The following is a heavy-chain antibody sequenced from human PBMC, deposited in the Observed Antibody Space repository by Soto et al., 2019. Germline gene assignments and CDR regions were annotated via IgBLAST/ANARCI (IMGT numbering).Heavy chain of an antibody. CDR3: ARGGTTNWFDP. J-gene: IGHJ5*02. CDR1: GGSISSYY. D-gene: IGHD2-15*01. V-gene: IGHV4-59*12. Sequence: SETLSLTCTVSGGSISSYYCSWIRQAPGKGLEWIGYIYFSGSTNYNPSIKSRVTISVDTSKNQFSLKLSSVTAADTAVYYCARGGTTNWFDPWGQGTLVTVSS. CDR2: IYFSGST.